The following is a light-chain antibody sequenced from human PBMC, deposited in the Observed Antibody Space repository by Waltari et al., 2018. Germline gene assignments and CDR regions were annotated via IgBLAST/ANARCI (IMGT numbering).Light chain of an antibody. J-gene: IGLJ3*02. Sequence: QSALTQPASVSGSAGQSVTISCTCASRDIGRYDILSWYQQHQGNAPKPIICAVSKPPSGVSDRFSGSKSGDTASLTISGLQFEDEADYYCCSYAGNYIWVFGGGTRLTVL. CDR2: AVS. CDR1: SRDIGRYDI. V-gene: IGLV2-23*02. CDR3: CSYAGNYIWV.